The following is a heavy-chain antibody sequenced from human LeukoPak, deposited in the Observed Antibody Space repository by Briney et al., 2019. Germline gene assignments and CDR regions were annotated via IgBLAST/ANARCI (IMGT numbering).Heavy chain of an antibody. D-gene: IGHD3-22*01. CDR1: GSSFTSYW. V-gene: IGHV5-51*01. CDR3: ARLHSSGYYEDGAFDI. CDR2: IYPGDSDT. J-gene: IGHJ3*02. Sequence: GAALKISYKGSGSSFTSYWIGWVRPMPGKGLGWMGIIYPGDSDTRYSPSFQGQVTISADKSITTAYLQWSSLKASDTAMYYCARLHSSGYYEDGAFDIWGQGTMVTVSS.